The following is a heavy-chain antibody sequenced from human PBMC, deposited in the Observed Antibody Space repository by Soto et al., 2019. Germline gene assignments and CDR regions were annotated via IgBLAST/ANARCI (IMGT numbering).Heavy chain of an antibody. CDR3: ARSRFVVGVTEDYYGMDV. CDR2: VIPVFKPA. D-gene: IGHD2-15*01. V-gene: IGHV1-69*13. Sequence: SVKVSCKSSGGTFSNSPISWVRQAPGQRLEWVGGVIPVFKPANYAQKLQGRVTITADESTNTAYMGLSSLRSGDTAVYYCARSRFVVGVTEDYYGMDVWGQGTTVTVSS. CDR1: GGTFSNSP. J-gene: IGHJ6*02.